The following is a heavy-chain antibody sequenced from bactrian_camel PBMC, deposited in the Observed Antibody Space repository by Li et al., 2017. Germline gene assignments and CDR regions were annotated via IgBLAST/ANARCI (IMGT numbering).Heavy chain of an antibody. V-gene: IGHV3-1*01. J-gene: IGHJ7*01. CDR2: IRGDGSQ. CDR1: FFILDDFG. D-gene: IGHD3*01. Sequence: VQLVESGGGSVQTGGSLRLSCKPSFFILDDFGMMWYRQAPGNECELVSTIRGDGSQHPSDSVKGRFTISKDSAKNTLYLQMNSLKPEDTAIYYCAALEGMRWGPVGGACSKYAMDYWAKEPRSPSP.